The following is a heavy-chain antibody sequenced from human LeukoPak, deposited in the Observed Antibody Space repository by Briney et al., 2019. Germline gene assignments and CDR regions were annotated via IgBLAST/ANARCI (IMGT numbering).Heavy chain of an antibody. D-gene: IGHD3-10*01. CDR2: MNPNSGNT. CDR1: GYTFTSYD. J-gene: IGHJ3*02. CDR3: GRVNAYFYGSGVSRAFHM. V-gene: IGHV1-8*01. Sequence: ASVKVSCKASGYTFTSYDINWVRQPTGQGLEWMGWMNPNSGNTGYAQKFQGRVTMTRNTSTSTAYMELTSLRSEDTAVYYCGRVNAYFYGSGVSRAFHMWGQGTMVTVSS.